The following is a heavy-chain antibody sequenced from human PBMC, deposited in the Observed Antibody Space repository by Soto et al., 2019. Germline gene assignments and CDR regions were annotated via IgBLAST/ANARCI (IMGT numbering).Heavy chain of an antibody. J-gene: IGHJ6*02. CDR1: GGSFSGYY. Sequence: QVQLQQWGAGLLKPSETLSLTCAVYGGSFSGYYWSWIRQPPGKGLEWIGEINHSGSTNYNPSLKSRVTISVETSKNQFSLKLSSVTAADTAVYYCARFSMILVAYGMDVWGQGTTVTVSS. CDR3: ARFSMILVAYGMDV. V-gene: IGHV4-34*01. CDR2: INHSGST. D-gene: IGHD3-22*01.